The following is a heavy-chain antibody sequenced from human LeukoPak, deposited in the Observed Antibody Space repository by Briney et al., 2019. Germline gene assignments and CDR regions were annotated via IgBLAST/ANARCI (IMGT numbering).Heavy chain of an antibody. CDR2: VSYDGNDG. J-gene: IGHJ4*02. V-gene: IGHV3-30*14. CDR3: ASGSYYTALTFDY. D-gene: IGHD1-26*01. Sequence: SGGSLRLSCIGSGFNFTYYAIYWVRQAPGKGLEWVAVVSYDGNDGYYADSVKGRFSISRDNSKNTLYLQMNSLRAEDTAVYYCASGSYYTALTFDYWGQGTLVTVSS. CDR1: GFNFTYYA.